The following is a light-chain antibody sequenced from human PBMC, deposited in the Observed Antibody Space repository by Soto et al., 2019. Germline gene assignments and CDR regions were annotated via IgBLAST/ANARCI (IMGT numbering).Light chain of an antibody. CDR3: QQGHSTPYT. Sequence: IQLTHSPSSLSASVLDIVTITFRASQGISSYLGWYQQKPGRAPKLLIHSASALPSGVPSRFSGSGSGTEFTLTMSGLQPEDFATYYCQQGHSTPYTFGQGTKVDIK. CDR1: QGISSY. J-gene: IGKJ2*01. CDR2: SAS. V-gene: IGKV1-39*01.